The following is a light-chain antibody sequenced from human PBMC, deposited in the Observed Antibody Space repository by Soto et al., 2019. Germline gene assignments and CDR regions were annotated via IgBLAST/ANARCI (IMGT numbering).Light chain of an antibody. J-gene: IGLJ3*02. CDR3: QSYVSSPGGSNV. CDR1: SSNIGAGYD. V-gene: IGLV1-40*01. Sequence: QSVLTQPPSVSGAPGQRVTISCTGSSSNIGAGYDVQWYHQLPRTAPKLLIYGNSNRPSGVPDLISGSNSGTSASLAITRLQAEDEDDYYFQSYVSSPGGSNVFGRGTKLTVL. CDR2: GNS.